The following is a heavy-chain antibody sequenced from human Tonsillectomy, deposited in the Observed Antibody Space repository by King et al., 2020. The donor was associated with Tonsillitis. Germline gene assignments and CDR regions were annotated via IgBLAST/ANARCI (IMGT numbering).Heavy chain of an antibody. CDR2: IYYSGST. CDR3: ARPDSYGGYVGY. Sequence: QLQESGPGLVKPSETLSLTCTVSGGSISSSSYYWGWIRQPPGKGLEWIGSIYYSGSTYYNPSLKSRVTISVDTSKNQFSLKLSPVTAADTAVYYCARPDSYGGYVGYWGQGTLVTVSS. V-gene: IGHV4-39*01. D-gene: IGHD5-12*01. J-gene: IGHJ4*02. CDR1: GGSISSSSYY.